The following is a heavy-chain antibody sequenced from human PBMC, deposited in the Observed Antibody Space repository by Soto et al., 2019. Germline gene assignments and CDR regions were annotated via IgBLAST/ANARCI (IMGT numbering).Heavy chain of an antibody. CDR2: IIPIFGTA. J-gene: IGHJ6*02. V-gene: IGHV1-69*13. Sequence: ASVKVSCKASGGTFSSYAISWVRQAPGQGLEWMGGIIPIFGTANYAQKFQGRVTITADESTSTAYMELSSLRSEDTAVYYCARDTPIGYNYDGYYYYYGMDVWGQGTTVTVSS. CDR3: ARDTPIGYNYDGYYYYYGMDV. D-gene: IGHD5-12*01. CDR1: GGTFSSYA.